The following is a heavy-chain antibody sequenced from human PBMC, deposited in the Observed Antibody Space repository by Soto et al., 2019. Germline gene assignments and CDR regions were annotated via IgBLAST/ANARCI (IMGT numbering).Heavy chain of an antibody. J-gene: IGHJ4*02. CDR3: AREGGYNSPYYFDY. Sequence: PSETLSLTCTVSGGSISSYYWSWIRQPPGKGLEWIGYIYYSGSTNYNPSLKSRVTISVDTSKNQFSLKLSSVTAADTAVYYCAREGGYNSPYYFDYWGQGTLVTVSS. CDR2: IYYSGST. D-gene: IGHD5-12*01. CDR1: GGSISSYY. V-gene: IGHV4-59*01.